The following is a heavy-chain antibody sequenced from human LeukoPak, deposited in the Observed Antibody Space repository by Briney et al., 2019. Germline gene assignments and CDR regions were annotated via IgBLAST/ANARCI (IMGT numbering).Heavy chain of an antibody. CDR2: IKHRETT. V-gene: IGHV4-34*01. CDR1: GGSFSDYY. J-gene: IGHJ6*03. CDR3: AGGYIYGSTYYYMDV. D-gene: IGHD5-18*01. Sequence: SETLSLTCAIYGGSFSDYYWSWLRQSPGKGLEWIGEIKHRETTNYNPSLKSRVTISVDTSKNQFSLKLSSVTAADTAVYYCAGGYIYGSTYYYMDVWGKGTTVTISS.